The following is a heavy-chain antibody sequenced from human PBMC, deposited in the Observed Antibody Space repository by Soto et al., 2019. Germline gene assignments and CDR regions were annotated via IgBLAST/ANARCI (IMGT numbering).Heavy chain of an antibody. D-gene: IGHD3-10*01. CDR3: AKDRRRQEYYFDY. CDR2: ISYDGSNK. Sequence: GGSLRLSCAASGFTFSSYGMHWVRQAPGKGLEWVAVISYDGSNKYYADSVKGRFTISRDNSKNTLYLQMNSLRAEDTAVYYCAKDRRRQEYYFDYWGQATLVTVSS. J-gene: IGHJ4*02. V-gene: IGHV3-30*18. CDR1: GFTFSSYG.